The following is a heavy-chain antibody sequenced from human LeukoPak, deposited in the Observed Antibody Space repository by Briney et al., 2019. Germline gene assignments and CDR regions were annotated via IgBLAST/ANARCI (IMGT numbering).Heavy chain of an antibody. J-gene: IGHJ4*02. CDR1: GGSFSGYY. V-gene: IGHV4-34*01. D-gene: IGHD2-15*01. CDR2: IYYSGST. CDR3: ARLGSGGRSYFDY. Sequence: TSQTLSLTCAVYGGSFSGYYWSWIRQPPGKGLEWIGNIYYSGSTYYNPSLKSRVTISVDTSKNQLSLKLSSVTAADTAVYYCARLGSGGRSYFDYWGQGTLVTVSS.